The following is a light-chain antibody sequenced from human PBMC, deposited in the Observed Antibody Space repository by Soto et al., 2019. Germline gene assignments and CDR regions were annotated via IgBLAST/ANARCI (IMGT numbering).Light chain of an antibody. J-gene: IGKJ1*01. Sequence: IILKNSPATLSLSPGERATLSGRASQSVSGYLAWYQQKPGQAPRLLIYDASKRATGIPARFSGSGFGTDFTLTISSLEPEDFAVYYCQQRSKWRTFGQGTKVDIK. CDR1: QSVSGY. CDR2: DAS. V-gene: IGKV3-11*01. CDR3: QQRSKWRT.